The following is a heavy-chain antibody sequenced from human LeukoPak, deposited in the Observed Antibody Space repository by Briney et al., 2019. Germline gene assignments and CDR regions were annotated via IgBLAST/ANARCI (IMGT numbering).Heavy chain of an antibody. CDR1: GGSISSYY. CDR3: AREQENYDFWSGYFNFDC. Sequence: PSETLSLTCTVSGGSISSYYWSWIRQPAGEGLEWIGRIYTSGSTNYNPSLKSRVTMSVDTSKNQFSLKLSSVTAADTAVYYCAREQENYDFWSGYFNFDCWGQGTLVTVSS. J-gene: IGHJ4*02. D-gene: IGHD3-3*01. V-gene: IGHV4-4*07. CDR2: IYTSGST.